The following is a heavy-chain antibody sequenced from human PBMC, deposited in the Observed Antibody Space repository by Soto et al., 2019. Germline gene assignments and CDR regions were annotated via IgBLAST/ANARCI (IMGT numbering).Heavy chain of an antibody. Sequence: VTSVKVSCTASGYTFTSYGISWVRQAPGQGLEWMGWISAYNGNTNYAQKLQGRVTMTTDTSTSTAYMELRSLRSDDTAMYYCASYYYDSSGYYLGPDAFDIWGQGTMVTVSS. CDR3: ASYYYDSSGYYLGPDAFDI. D-gene: IGHD3-22*01. J-gene: IGHJ3*02. CDR2: ISAYNGNT. CDR1: GYTFTSYG. V-gene: IGHV1-18*01.